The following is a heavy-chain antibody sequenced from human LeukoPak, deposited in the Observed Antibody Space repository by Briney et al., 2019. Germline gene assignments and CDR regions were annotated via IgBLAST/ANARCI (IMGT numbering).Heavy chain of an antibody. Sequence: HPGGSLRLSCAASGFTFRSYYMSWVRQAPGKGLEWVSAISGSGDSIFYADSVKGRFTISRDNSKTTLYVQMNSLRAEDTAVYYCAKSFLTGYSLFDSWGQGTLVTVSP. D-gene: IGHD3-9*01. CDR3: AKSFLTGYSLFDS. V-gene: IGHV3-23*01. CDR1: GFTFRSYY. J-gene: IGHJ4*02. CDR2: ISGSGDSI.